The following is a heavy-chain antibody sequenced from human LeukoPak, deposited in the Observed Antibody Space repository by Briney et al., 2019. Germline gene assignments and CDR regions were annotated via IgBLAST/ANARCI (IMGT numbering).Heavy chain of an antibody. CDR3: ARLARSGYCSSTSCYPP. CDR1: GASFSNDY. D-gene: IGHD2-2*01. CDR2: IYHNGRT. J-gene: IGHJ5*02. Sequence: SETLSLTCTVSGASFSNDYWSWVRQAPGKRLEWIGYIYHNGRTNYSPSLKSRITMSIDTSQNQFSLRLTSVTAADTAVYYCARLARSGYCSSTSCYPPWGQGTLVTVSS. V-gene: IGHV4-59*01.